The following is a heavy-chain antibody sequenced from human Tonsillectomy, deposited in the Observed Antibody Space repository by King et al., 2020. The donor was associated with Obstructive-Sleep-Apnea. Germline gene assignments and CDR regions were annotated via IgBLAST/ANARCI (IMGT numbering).Heavy chain of an antibody. Sequence: VQLVESGGGLVQPGRSLRLSCAASGFTFDDYAMHWVRQAPGKGLEWVSGISWNSGSIGSADSVKGRFTISRDNAKNSLYLQMNSLRAEDTALYYCAKDSMVRGVIGDNWFDPWGQGTLVTVSS. CDR2: ISWNSGSI. CDR3: AKDSMVRGVIGDNWFDP. J-gene: IGHJ5*02. D-gene: IGHD3-10*01. V-gene: IGHV3-9*01. CDR1: GFTFDDYA.